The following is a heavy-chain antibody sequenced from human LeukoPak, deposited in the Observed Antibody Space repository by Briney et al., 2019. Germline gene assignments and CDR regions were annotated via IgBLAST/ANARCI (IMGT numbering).Heavy chain of an antibody. J-gene: IGHJ5*02. CDR3: AREGTVTTEANWFDP. V-gene: IGHV4-59*12. CDR2: IYYSGST. Sequence: PSETLSLTCTVSGGSISSYYWSWIRQPPGKGLEWIGYIYYSGSTYYNPSLKSRVTISVDTSKNQFSLKLSSVTAADTAVYYCAREGTVTTEANWFDPWGQGTLVTVSS. CDR1: GGSISSYY. D-gene: IGHD4-17*01.